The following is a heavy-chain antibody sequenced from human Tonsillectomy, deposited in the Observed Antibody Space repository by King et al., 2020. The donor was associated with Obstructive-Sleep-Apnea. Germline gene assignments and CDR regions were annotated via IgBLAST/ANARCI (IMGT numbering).Heavy chain of an antibody. CDR1: GFTFSSYA. V-gene: IGHV3-23*04. Sequence: VQLVESGGGLVQPGGSLRLSCAASGFTFSSYAMSWVRQAPGKGLEWVSAISGSGGSTYYADSVKGRFTISRDNSKNTLYLQMNSLRAEDTAVYYCAKGPPSGTVARGNWFDPWGQGTLVTVSS. CDR3: AKGPPSGTVARGNWFDP. D-gene: IGHD6-19*01. CDR2: ISGSGGST. J-gene: IGHJ5*02.